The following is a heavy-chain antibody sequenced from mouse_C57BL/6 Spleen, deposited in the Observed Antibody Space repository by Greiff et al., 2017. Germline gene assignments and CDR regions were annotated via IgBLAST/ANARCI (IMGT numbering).Heavy chain of an antibody. D-gene: IGHD4-1*01. J-gene: IGHJ4*01. CDR3: ARPGTSYAMDY. CDR1: GYTFTSYW. Sequence: QVQLQQSGAELVKPGASVKLSCKASGYTFTSYWMHWVKQRPGQGLEWIGMIHPNSGSTNYNEKFKSKATLTVDKSSSTAYMQLSSLTYEDSAVYYCARPGTSYAMDYWGRGTSVTVSS. CDR2: IHPNSGST. V-gene: IGHV1-64*01.